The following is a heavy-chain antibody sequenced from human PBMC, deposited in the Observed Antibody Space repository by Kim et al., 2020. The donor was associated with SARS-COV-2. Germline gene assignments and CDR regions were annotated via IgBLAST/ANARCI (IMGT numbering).Heavy chain of an antibody. CDR1: GGSISSSNW. D-gene: IGHD3-3*01. J-gene: IGHJ3*02. CDR2: IYHSGST. V-gene: IGHV4-4*02. Sequence: SETLSLTCAVSGGSISSSNWWSWVRQPPGKGLEWIGEIYHSGSTNYNPSSKSRVTISVDKSKNQFSLKLSSVTAADTAVYYCARKLRFLEWQNAGHDAFDIWGQGTMVTVYS. CDR3: ARKLRFLEWQNAGHDAFDI.